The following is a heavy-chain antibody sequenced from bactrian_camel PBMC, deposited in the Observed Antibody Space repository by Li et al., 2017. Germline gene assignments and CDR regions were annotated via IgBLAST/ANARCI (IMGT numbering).Heavy chain of an antibody. J-gene: IGHJ4*01. CDR2: RYTRSGTT. Sequence: HVQLVESGGGLVQGGGSLRLSCRASAYTNSMAWFRRAPGQEREAVAARYTRSGTTHYADSVKGRFTISQDSAKNTVYLQMNSLKPEDTAMYYCAADRGRGRTYGGRWYDAHEYSYWGQGTQVTVS. D-gene: IGHD3*01. CDR3: AADRGRGRTYGGRWYDAHEYSY. V-gene: IGHV3S53*01. CDR1: AYTNS.